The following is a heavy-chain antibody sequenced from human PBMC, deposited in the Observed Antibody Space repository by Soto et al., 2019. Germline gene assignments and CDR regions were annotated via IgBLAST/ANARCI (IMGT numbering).Heavy chain of an antibody. CDR2: INSDGSGA. CDR1: GFTFSSFW. CDR3: IRDYGEAGSTNAFDI. Sequence: GGSLRLSCAASGFTFSSFWMHWVRQAPGKGLVWVSRINSDGSGASYADFVEGRFTISRDNAKNTVYFQMNSLREEDTAVYYCIRDYGEAGSTNAFDIWGQGTMVTVSS. J-gene: IGHJ3*02. V-gene: IGHV3-74*01. D-gene: IGHD3-10*01.